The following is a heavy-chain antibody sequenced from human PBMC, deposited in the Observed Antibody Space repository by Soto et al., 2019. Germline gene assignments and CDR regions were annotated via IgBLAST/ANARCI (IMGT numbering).Heavy chain of an antibody. Sequence: WWSLRLSCTSSGFSLSRYGLHWIRKDPGKGLEWVSGIRGFSPYTFYAESVKGRFTISRDNAKNSLYLQMNSLRAEDTAVYYCARDRGYDAHDYYYNAMDVWGQGTTVTVSS. CDR3: ARDRGYDAHDYYYNAMDV. D-gene: IGHD3-10*01. J-gene: IGHJ6*02. CDR1: GFSLSRYG. V-gene: IGHV3-21*01. CDR2: IRGFSPYT.